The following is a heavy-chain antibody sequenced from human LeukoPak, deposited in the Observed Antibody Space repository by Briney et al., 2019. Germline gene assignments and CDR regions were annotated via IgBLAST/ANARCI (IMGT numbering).Heavy chain of an antibody. CDR2: INHSGST. Sequence: PSETLSLTCAVYGGSFSGYYWSWIRQPPGKGLEWIGEINHSGSTNYNPSLKSRVTISVDTSKNQFSLKLSSVTAADTAVYYCARGDRHCSSTSCYTPNFDYWGQGTLVTVSS. CDR3: ARGDRHCSSTSCYTPNFDY. J-gene: IGHJ4*02. V-gene: IGHV4-34*01. D-gene: IGHD2-2*02. CDR1: GGSFSGYY.